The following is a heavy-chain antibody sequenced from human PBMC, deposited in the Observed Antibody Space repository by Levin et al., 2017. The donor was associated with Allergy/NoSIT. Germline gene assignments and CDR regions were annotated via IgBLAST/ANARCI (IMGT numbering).Heavy chain of an antibody. Sequence: SETLSLTCIVSGGSISSYYWSWIRQPPGKGLEWIGFISDSGDTNYNSSLKSRVTISVDTSKNQFSLNLRSVTAAETAVYYCARDKHHGYDSWGQGILVTVSS. CDR2: ISDSGDT. J-gene: IGHJ4*02. CDR1: GGSISSYY. CDR3: ARDKHHGYDS. V-gene: IGHV4-59*01. D-gene: IGHD1-14*01.